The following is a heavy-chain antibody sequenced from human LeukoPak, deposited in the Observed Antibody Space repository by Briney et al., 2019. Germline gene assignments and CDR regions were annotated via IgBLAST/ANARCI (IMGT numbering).Heavy chain of an antibody. V-gene: IGHV4-38-2*01. CDR1: GYSISSGYY. J-gene: IGHJ4*02. CDR2: IYHSGST. CDR3: ARLGYCSSTSCYTGKY. D-gene: IGHD2-2*02. Sequence: PSETLSLTCAVSGYSISSGYYWGWIRQPPGKGLEWIGSIYHSGSTYYNPSLKSRVTISVDTSKNQFSLKLSSVTAADTAVYYCARLGYCSSTSCYTGKYWGQGTLDTVSS.